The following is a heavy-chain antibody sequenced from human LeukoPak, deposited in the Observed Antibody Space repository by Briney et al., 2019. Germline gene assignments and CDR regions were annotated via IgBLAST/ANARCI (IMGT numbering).Heavy chain of an antibody. J-gene: IGHJ5*02. Sequence: YXWSWIRQPAXXXLEXXGRIYTSGSTNYNPSLKSRVTMSVDTSKNQFSLKLSSVTAADTAVYYCARETRLRGSSGGWFDPWGQGTLVTVSS. CDR1: YX. V-gene: IGHV4-4*07. CDR2: IYTSGST. CDR3: ARETRLRGSSGGWFDP. D-gene: IGHD6-25*01.